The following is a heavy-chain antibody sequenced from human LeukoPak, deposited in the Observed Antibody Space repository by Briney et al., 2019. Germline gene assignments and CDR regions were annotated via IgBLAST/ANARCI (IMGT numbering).Heavy chain of an antibody. CDR3: ARPASSGYYARSAFDI. D-gene: IGHD3-22*01. Sequence: GESLKISCKGSGYSFTSYWIGWVRQMPGKGLEWMGIIYPGDSDTRYSPSFQGQVTISADKSISTAYLQWSSLKASDTAMYYCARPASSGYYARSAFDIWGQETMVTVSS. V-gene: IGHV5-51*01. CDR1: GYSFTSYW. J-gene: IGHJ3*02. CDR2: IYPGDSDT.